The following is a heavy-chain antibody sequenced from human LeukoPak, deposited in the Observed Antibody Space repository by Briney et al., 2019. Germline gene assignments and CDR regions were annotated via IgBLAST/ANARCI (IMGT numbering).Heavy chain of an antibody. Sequence: SETLSLTCTVTGGSISSSSYYWGRIRQPPGKGLKWLGSIYYSGSTYYNPSLKSRVTISVDTSKNQFSLKLSSVTAADTAVYYCARGAPAPDYVWGSYRYECDYWGQGTLVTVSS. CDR1: GGSISSSSYY. D-gene: IGHD3-16*02. CDR2: IYYSGST. V-gene: IGHV4-39*01. J-gene: IGHJ4*02. CDR3: ARGAPAPDYVWGSYRYECDY.